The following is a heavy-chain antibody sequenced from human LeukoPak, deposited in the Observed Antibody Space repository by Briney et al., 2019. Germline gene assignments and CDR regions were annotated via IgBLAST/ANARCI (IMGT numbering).Heavy chain of an antibody. V-gene: IGHV4-34*01. J-gene: IGHJ4*02. CDR1: GGSFSGYY. CDR3: ASSVHRSNFDY. D-gene: IGHD3-10*01. Sequence: PSETLSLTCAVYGGSFSGYYWSWIRQPPGKGLEWIGEINHSGSTNYNPSLKSRVTISVDTSKNQFSLKLSSVTAADTAVYYCASSVHRSNFDYWGQGTLVTVSS. CDR2: INHSGST.